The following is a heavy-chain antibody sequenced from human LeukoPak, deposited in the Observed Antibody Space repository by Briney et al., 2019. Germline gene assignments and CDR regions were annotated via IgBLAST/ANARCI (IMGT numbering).Heavy chain of an antibody. Sequence: PGASLRPSCAASGFTFSNYAMSWVRQAPGKGLEWVANIRGDGSEKYYVDSVKGRFTISRDNVKNSLYLQMNSLRAEDTAVYYCARDRGWNCFDSWGQGTLVTVSS. V-gene: IGHV3-7*01. CDR2: IRGDGSEK. D-gene: IGHD3-22*01. CDR1: GFTFSNYA. CDR3: ARDRGWNCFDS. J-gene: IGHJ4*02.